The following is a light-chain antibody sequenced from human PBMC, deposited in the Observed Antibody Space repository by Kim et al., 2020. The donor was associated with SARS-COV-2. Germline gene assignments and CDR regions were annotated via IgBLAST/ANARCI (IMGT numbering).Light chain of an antibody. Sequence: SALTQDPAVSVALGQTVRITCQGDSLRTYYASWYQQKPGQAPILVIYGKNKRPSGIPDRFSGSSSGNTASLTVTGAQAVDEADYYCNSRDNSGDHVVFGGGTQLTVL. CDR3: NSRDNSGDHVV. J-gene: IGLJ2*01. CDR1: SLRTYY. CDR2: GKN. V-gene: IGLV3-19*01.